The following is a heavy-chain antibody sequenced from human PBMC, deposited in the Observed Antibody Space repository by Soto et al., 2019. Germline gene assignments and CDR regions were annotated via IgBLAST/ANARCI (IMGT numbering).Heavy chain of an antibody. J-gene: IGHJ4*02. V-gene: IGHV3-33*06. Sequence: PGGSLRLSCAASGFTFSSYGMHWVRQAPGKGLEWVAVIWYDGSNKYYADSVKGRFTISRDNSKNTLYLQMNSLRVEDTAVYYCAKDSRRAGSGSYCDYWGQGTLVTVSS. CDR2: IWYDGSNK. CDR1: GFTFSSYG. D-gene: IGHD3-10*01. CDR3: AKDSRRAGSGSYCDY.